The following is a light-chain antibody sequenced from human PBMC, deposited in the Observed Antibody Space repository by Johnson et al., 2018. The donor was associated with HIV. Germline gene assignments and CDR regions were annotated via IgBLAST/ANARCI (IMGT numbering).Light chain of an antibody. V-gene: IGLV1-51*02. J-gene: IGLJ1*01. CDR1: SSNIGNNY. CDR3: GTWDSSLSAYNNV. CDR2: ENN. Sequence: QSVLTQPPSVSAAPGQKVTVSCSGSSSNIGNNYVSWYQQLPGTAPKLLIYENNKRPSGIPDRFSGSKSGTSATLGITGLQTGDEADYYCGTWDSSLSAYNNVFRTGTKVTVL.